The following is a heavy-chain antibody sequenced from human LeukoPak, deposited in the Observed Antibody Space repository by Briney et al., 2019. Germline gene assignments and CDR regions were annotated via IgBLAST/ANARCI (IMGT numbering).Heavy chain of an antibody. Sequence: GGSLRLSCAASGFTFSSYGMHWVRQAPGKGLEWVAVISYDGSNKYYADSVKGRFTISRDNSKNTLYLQMNSLRAEDTAVYYCAKDRGSYGYSPFDYWGQGTLVTVTS. CDR3: AKDRGSYGYSPFDY. CDR2: ISYDGSNK. D-gene: IGHD5-18*01. CDR1: GFTFSSYG. V-gene: IGHV3-30*18. J-gene: IGHJ4*02.